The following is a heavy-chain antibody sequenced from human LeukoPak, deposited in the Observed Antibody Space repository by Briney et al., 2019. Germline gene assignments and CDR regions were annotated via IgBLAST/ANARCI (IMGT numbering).Heavy chain of an antibody. CDR1: GFGFSSYW. Sequence: PGGSLRLSCEASGFGFSSYWMSWVRQAPGKGLEWVANIKQDGSEDYYVDSVKGRFAISRDNAKNSLYLQMNSLRAEDTAVYYCARDRDSGSISWYFLFDYWGQGSLVTVSS. J-gene: IGHJ4*02. CDR2: IKQDGSED. CDR3: ARDRDSGSISWYFLFDY. V-gene: IGHV3-7*01. D-gene: IGHD2-2*01.